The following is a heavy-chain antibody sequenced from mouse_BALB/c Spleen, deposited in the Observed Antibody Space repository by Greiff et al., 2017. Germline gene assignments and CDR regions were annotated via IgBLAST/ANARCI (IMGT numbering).Heavy chain of an antibody. V-gene: IGHV1-85*01. CDR2: IFPGDGST. CDR3: ARAYGSSTGWYFDV. D-gene: IGHD1-1*01. CDR1: GYTFTSYD. Sequence: VQLQQSGAELVKPGASVKLSCKASGYTFTSYDINWVRQRPEQGLAWIGWIFPGDGSTKYNEKFKGKATLTTDKSSSTAYMQLSRLTSEDSAVYFCARAYGSSTGWYFDVWGAGTTVTVSS. J-gene: IGHJ1*01.